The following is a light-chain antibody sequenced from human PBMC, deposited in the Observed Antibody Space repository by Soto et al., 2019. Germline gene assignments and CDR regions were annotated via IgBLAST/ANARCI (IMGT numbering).Light chain of an antibody. V-gene: IGKV1-33*01. Sequence: DIQMTQSPSSLSASVGDRVTITCQASQDISNYLNWYQQKPGKAPKLLIYDASNLETGVPSRFSGSGSGTDFTFTISSLQPEDVAVYYCQQYYSTPHSFGGGTKVEIK. CDR3: QQYYSTPHS. J-gene: IGKJ4*01. CDR1: QDISNY. CDR2: DAS.